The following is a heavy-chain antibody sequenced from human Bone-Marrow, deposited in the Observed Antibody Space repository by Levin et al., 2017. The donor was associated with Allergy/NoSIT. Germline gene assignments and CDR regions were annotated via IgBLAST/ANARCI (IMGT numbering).Heavy chain of an antibody. Sequence: SETLSLTCQASGDSLTSLQWAWMRQSPGKGLEWIGYVYYSGVPNYNSSLKGRVTLSRDTSKRQVSLTLNFVTAADTAVYYCAHINTYFGLDPWGPG. CDR3: AHINTYFGLDP. J-gene: IGHJ5*02. CDR2: VYYSGVP. V-gene: IGHV4-59*11. D-gene: IGHD2/OR15-2a*01. CDR1: GDSLTSLQ.